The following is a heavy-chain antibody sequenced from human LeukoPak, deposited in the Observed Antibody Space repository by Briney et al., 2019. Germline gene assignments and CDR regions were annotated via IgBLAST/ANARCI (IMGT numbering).Heavy chain of an antibody. CDR2: IDHRGSS. CDR3: ATRSSTLAAARCFDD. D-gene: IGHD6-6*01. Sequence: PSETLSLTCVVFGGSFSDYYWSWIRQPPGKGLEWIGEIDHRGSSNYNPPLKSRATISVDTSKNHFSLSLTSVTAADTAVYYCATRSSTLAAARCFDDWGQGTVVTVSS. V-gene: IGHV4-34*01. CDR1: GGSFSDYY. J-gene: IGHJ4*03.